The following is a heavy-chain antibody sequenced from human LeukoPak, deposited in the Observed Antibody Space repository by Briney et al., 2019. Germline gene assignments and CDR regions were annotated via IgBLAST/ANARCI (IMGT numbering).Heavy chain of an antibody. CDR2: TYYRSQQWHS. V-gene: IGHV6-1*01. CDR3: GRETDFGVVSN. Sequence: SQTLSLTCAISGDSVSSNGASWNWIRQSPSRGLEWLGRTYYRSQQWHSDYAPSVKGRITLNPDTSKNQFSLQLNSMTPEDTAVYYCGRETDFGVVSNWGQGTLVTVSS. J-gene: IGHJ4*02. CDR1: GDSVSSNGAS. D-gene: IGHD3-3*01.